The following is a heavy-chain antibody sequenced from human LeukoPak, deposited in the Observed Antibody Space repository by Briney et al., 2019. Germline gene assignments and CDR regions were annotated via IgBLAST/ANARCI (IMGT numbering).Heavy chain of an antibody. CDR3: ARSGYDYRVRYYYYCMDV. Sequence: ASVKVSCKASGYTFTSYDSNWVRQATGQGLEWMGWMNPNSGNTGYAQKFQGRVTITRNTSISTAYMELSSLRSEDTAVYYCARSGYDYRVRYYYYCMDVWGKGTTVTVSS. CDR2: MNPNSGNT. D-gene: IGHD5-12*01. J-gene: IGHJ6*03. V-gene: IGHV1-8*03. CDR1: GYTFTSYD.